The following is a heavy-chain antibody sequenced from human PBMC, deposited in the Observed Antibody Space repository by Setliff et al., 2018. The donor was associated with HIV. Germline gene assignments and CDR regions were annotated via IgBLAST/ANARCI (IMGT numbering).Heavy chain of an antibody. V-gene: IGHV4-34*01. D-gene: IGHD3-3*01. CDR3: ARGQVIYNFWSGYYSRGYFDY. J-gene: IGHJ4*02. Sequence: PSETLSLTCAVYGGSFSGYYWSWVRQPPGKGLEWIGEINHSGSTNYNPSLKSRVTISVDTSKNQFSLKLSSVTAADTAVYYCARGQVIYNFWSGYYSRGYFDYWGQGTLVTVSS. CDR1: GGSFSGYY. CDR2: INHSGST.